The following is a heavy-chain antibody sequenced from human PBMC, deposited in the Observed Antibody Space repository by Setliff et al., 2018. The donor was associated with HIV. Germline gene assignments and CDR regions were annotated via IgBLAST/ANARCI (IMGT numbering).Heavy chain of an antibody. D-gene: IGHD6-13*01. CDR3: ARGGTAAAGYLDN. J-gene: IGHJ4*02. V-gene: IGHV4-61*08. Sequence: PSETLSLTCTVSGGSISSGGYYWSWIRQHPGKGLEWIGYIYYSGSSNYNPSLKSRVSISLDTSKKQFSVKLSSVTAADTAVYYCARGGTAAAGYLDNWGQGTPVTVSS. CDR1: GGSISSGGYY. CDR2: IYYSGSS.